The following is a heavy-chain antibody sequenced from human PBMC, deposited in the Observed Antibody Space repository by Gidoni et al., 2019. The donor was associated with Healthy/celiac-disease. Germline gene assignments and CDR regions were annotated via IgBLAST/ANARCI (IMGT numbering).Heavy chain of an antibody. V-gene: IGHV3-20*04. CDR1: GFTFDDYG. CDR2: INWNGGST. Sequence: EVQLVESGGGVVRPGGSLRLSCAASGFTFDDYGMSWVRQAPGKGLDWVSGINWNGGSTGYADSVKGRFTISRDNAKNSLYLQMNSLRAEDTALYYCARGYCSSTSCYDANWFDPWGQGTLVTVSS. CDR3: ARGYCSSTSCYDANWFDP. D-gene: IGHD2-2*01. J-gene: IGHJ5*02.